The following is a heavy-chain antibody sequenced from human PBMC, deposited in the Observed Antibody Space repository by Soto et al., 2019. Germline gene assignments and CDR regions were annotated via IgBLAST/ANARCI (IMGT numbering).Heavy chain of an antibody. V-gene: IGHV1-18*01. CDR1: GYTFTSYG. CDR3: ARYGHNGPYYYYYGLDV. CDR2: ISVYNGNT. D-gene: IGHD2-8*01. Sequence: GASVKVSCKASGYTFTSYGINWVRPAPGQGLEWMGWISVYNGNTNYAQKFQGRVSMTTDTSTSTAYMELRSLRSDDTAVYFCARYGHNGPYYYYYGLDVWGQGTTVTVSS. J-gene: IGHJ6*02.